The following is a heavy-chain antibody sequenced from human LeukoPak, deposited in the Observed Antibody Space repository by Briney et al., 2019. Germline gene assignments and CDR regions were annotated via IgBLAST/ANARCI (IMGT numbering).Heavy chain of an antibody. CDR1: GYTFTGYY. CDR3: ARGGARSGSYYVLDY. CDR2: INPNSGGT. D-gene: IGHD1-26*01. Sequence: LAASVKVSCKASGYTFTGYYMHWVRQAPGQGLEWMGWINPNSGGTNYAQKFQGRVTMTRDTSISTAYMELSRLRSDDTAVYYCARGGARSGSYYVLDYWGQGTLVTVSS. V-gene: IGHV1-2*03. J-gene: IGHJ4*02.